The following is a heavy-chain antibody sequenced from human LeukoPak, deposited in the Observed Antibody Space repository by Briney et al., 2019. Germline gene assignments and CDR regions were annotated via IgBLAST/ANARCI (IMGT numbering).Heavy chain of an antibody. Sequence: SWVRQAPGKGLEWVSSMSGSGGSTYYADSVKGRFTISRDNSKNTLYLQMNNLRAEDTALYYCAKNQGQWLVPVDYWGQGTLVTVSS. CDR2: MSGSGGST. D-gene: IGHD6-19*01. V-gene: IGHV3-23*01. CDR3: AKNQGQWLVPVDY. J-gene: IGHJ4*02.